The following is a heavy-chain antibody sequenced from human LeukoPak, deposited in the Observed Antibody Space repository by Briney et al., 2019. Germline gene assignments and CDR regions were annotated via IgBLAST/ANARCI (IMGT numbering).Heavy chain of an antibody. CDR3: TTGRICTGDCYSGISDY. V-gene: IGHV3-15*01. CDR2: IKSKTDGGTT. CDR1: GFTFNNAW. J-gene: IGHJ4*02. Sequence: PGGSLRLSCAASGFTFNNAWMSWVRQAPGKGLEWVGRIKSKTDGGTTDYTVPVEGRFTISRDDSKNTLYLQVNSLETEDTAVYYCTTGRICTGDCYSGISDYWGQGTLVTVSS. D-gene: IGHD2-21*02.